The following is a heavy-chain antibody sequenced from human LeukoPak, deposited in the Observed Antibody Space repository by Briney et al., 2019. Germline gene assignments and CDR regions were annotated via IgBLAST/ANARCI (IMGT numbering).Heavy chain of an antibody. CDR3: AXARSVGNNFDY. CDR1: GGSISSGSYY. V-gene: IGHV4-61*02. D-gene: IGHD4-23*01. CDR2: IYTSGSS. J-gene: IGHJ4*02. Sequence: PSETLSLTCTVSGGSISSGSYYWSWIRQPAGKGLEWIGRIYTSGSSNYNPSLKSRVTISVDTSKNQVSLKLISVTAVDTAVYXCAXARSVGNNFDYWGQGTLVTVSS.